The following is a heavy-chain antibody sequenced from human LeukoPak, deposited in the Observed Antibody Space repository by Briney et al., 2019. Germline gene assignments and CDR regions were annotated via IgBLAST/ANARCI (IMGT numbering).Heavy chain of an antibody. Sequence: LSLTCTVSGVSISSGGYYWPWVRQAPGKGLEWLSYISSTGDTIAYGDSVNGRFTISRDNAKNSLYLQMDNLRAEDTAVYYCARAGFVLLRGYGMDVWGPGTTVTVSS. D-gene: IGHD3-10*01. V-gene: IGHV3-11*01. CDR1: GVSISSGGYY. CDR2: ISSTGDTI. CDR3: ARAGFVLLRGYGMDV. J-gene: IGHJ6*02.